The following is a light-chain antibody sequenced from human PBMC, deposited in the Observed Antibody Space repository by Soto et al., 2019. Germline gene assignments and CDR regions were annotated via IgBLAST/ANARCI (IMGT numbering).Light chain of an antibody. J-gene: IGKJ1*01. CDR3: QQRGNRPPWT. Sequence: EIVMTQSPATLSLSPGERATLPCRASQSVGKYLVWYQQKPGQAPRLLIYDASNRATGIPARFSGSGSGTDFTLTISSLEPEDFAVYYCQQRGNRPPWTFGQGTKVDIK. V-gene: IGKV3-11*01. CDR2: DAS. CDR1: QSVGKY.